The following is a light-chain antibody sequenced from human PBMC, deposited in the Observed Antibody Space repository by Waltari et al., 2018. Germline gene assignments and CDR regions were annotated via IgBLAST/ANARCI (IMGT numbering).Light chain of an antibody. CDR3: QQYNDWPPLT. Sequence: EVVMTQSPATLSVSPGERATLSCRASQSVSSFLAWYQQKPGQAPRLLIYGASPRATGIPARFSGSGSGTEFTLTISSLQSEDFAVYYCQQYNDWPPLTFGGGTKVEIK. CDR2: GAS. J-gene: IGKJ4*01. CDR1: QSVSSF. V-gene: IGKV3-15*01.